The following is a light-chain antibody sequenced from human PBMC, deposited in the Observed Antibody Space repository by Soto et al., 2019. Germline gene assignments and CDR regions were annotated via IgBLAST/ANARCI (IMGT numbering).Light chain of an antibody. CDR2: EVS. Sequence: QSALTQPASVSGSPGQSITISCTGTSSDVGDYNYVSWYQQHPGKAPKLMIYEVSNRPSGVSNRFSGSKSGYTASLTIYGLQTEDEADYYCSSYTSSTTLVVFGGGTKLTVL. CDR3: SSYTSSTTLVV. V-gene: IGLV2-14*01. CDR1: SSDVGDYNY. J-gene: IGLJ2*01.